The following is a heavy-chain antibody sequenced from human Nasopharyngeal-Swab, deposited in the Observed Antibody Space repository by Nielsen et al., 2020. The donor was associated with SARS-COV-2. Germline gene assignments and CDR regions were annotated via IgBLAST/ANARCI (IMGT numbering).Heavy chain of an antibody. CDR2: IRVSGSST. CDR3: AKVGATFDY. CDR1: GFTFSSSA. Sequence: GESLKISCAASGFTFSSSAMSWVRQAPGKGLEWVSTIRVSGSSTYCTGSVKGRFTISRDNSKNTLYLQMNSLRAEDTAVYYCAKVGATFDYWGQGTLVTVSS. V-gene: IGHV3-23*01. D-gene: IGHD1-26*01. J-gene: IGHJ4*02.